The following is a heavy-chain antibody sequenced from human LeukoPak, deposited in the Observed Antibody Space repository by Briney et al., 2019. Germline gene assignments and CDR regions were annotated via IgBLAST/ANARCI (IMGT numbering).Heavy chain of an antibody. CDR3: ARGPLEYCSGGTCYSGRNWFDP. Sequence: ASVKVSCKAAGYTFTGYYMHWVQQAPGQGLGWMGWINPNSGGTNYAQKFQGRVTMTRDTSISTVYMELRRLRYDDTAAYYCARGPLEYCSGGTCYSGRNWFDPWGQGTLVTVSS. J-gene: IGHJ5*02. CDR1: GYTFTGYY. D-gene: IGHD2-15*01. CDR2: INPNSGGT. V-gene: IGHV1-2*02.